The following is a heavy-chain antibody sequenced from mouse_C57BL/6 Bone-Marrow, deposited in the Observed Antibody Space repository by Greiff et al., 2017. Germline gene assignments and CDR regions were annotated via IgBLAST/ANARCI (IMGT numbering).Heavy chain of an antibody. CDR3: ARDYSNLAWFAY. Sequence: EVQLQESGPGLVKPSQSLSLTCSVTGYSITSGYYWNWIRQFPGNKLEWMGYISYDGSNNYNPSLKNRISITRDTSKNQFFLKLHSVTTEDTATYYCARDYSNLAWFAYWGQGTLVTVSA. V-gene: IGHV3-6*01. CDR1: GYSITSGYY. D-gene: IGHD2-5*01. CDR2: ISYDGSN. J-gene: IGHJ3*01.